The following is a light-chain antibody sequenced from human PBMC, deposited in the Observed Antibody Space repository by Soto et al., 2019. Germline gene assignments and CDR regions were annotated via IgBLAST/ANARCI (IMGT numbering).Light chain of an antibody. CDR2: GAS. CDR3: QQDESWPLS. Sequence: TGMTPSPSNLAVYPEDTNHLSCRASQNVGNNLAWYQQRPGQAPRLLIYGASTRATDIPARFSGTGSGTEFTLTISSLQSEALAVYHCQQDESWPLSFGGGTKVDIK. J-gene: IGKJ4*01. V-gene: IGKV3D-15*01. CDR1: QNVGNN.